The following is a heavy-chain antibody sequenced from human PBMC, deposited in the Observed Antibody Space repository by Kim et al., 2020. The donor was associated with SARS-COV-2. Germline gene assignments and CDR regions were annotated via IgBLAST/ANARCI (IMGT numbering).Heavy chain of an antibody. V-gene: IGHV4-34*01. Sequence: SETLSLTCAVYGGSFSGYYWSWIRQPPGKGLEWIGEINHSGSTNYNPSLKSRVTISVDTSKNQFSLKLSSVTAADTAVYYCAREGRGSGSYDGMDVWGQGTTVTVSS. J-gene: IGHJ6*02. D-gene: IGHD1-26*01. CDR3: AREGRGSGSYDGMDV. CDR1: GGSFSGYY. CDR2: INHSGST.